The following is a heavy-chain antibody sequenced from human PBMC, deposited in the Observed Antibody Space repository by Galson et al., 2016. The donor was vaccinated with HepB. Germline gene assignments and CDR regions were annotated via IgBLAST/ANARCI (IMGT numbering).Heavy chain of an antibody. V-gene: IGHV3-11*01. CDR3: AGNKTADHYYGLDV. Sequence: SLRLSCAASGFIFNDYYMIWIRQAPGKGLEWVAYMSSSGTTIYNADSWRGRFTISRDNAKSSLYLQMNRLTAEDTAVYCCAGNKTADHYYGLDVWGQGTTVTVSS. CDR2: MSSSGTTI. J-gene: IGHJ6*02. CDR1: GFIFNDYY.